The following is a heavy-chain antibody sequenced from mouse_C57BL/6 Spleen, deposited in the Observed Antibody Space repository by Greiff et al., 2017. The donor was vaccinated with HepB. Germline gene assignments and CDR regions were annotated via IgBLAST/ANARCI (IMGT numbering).Heavy chain of an antibody. CDR3: ARPLSTMVTSFAY. J-gene: IGHJ3*01. Sequence: EVHLVESGGDLVKPGGSLKLSCAASGFTFSSYGMSWVRQTPDKRLEWVATISSGGSYTYYPDSVKGRFTISRDNAKNTLYLQMSSLKSEDTAMYYCARPLSTMVTSFAYWGQGTLVTVSA. CDR1: GFTFSSYG. V-gene: IGHV5-6*01. D-gene: IGHD2-2*01. CDR2: ISSGGSYT.